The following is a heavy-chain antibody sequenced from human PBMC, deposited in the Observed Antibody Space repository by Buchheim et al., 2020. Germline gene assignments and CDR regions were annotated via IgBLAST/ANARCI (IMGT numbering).Heavy chain of an antibody. D-gene: IGHD6-19*01. CDR2: IKQDGSEK. V-gene: IGHV3-7*04. Sequence: EVQLVESGGGLVQPGGSLRLSCAASGFTFSSYWMSWVRQAPGKGLEWVANIKQDGSEKYYVDSVKGRFTISSDNAKNSLYLQMNSLRAEDTAVYYCARGYSSGWSDYYYYGMDVWGQGTT. J-gene: IGHJ6*02. CDR1: GFTFSSYW. CDR3: ARGYSSGWSDYYYYGMDV.